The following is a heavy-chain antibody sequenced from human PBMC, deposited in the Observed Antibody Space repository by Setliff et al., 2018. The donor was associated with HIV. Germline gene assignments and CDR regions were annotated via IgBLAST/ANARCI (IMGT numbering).Heavy chain of an antibody. CDR1: TFSLYA. V-gene: IGHV1-69*01. D-gene: IGHD5-12*01. CDR2: IIPIFNTA. Sequence: TFSLYAINWVRQAPGQGLEWMGGIIPIFNTANYAQKFQGRVTITADGSTSTAYMELSSLRFEDTATYYCARDQATGYEKVWFSWIDPWGQGTLVTVSS. CDR3: ARDQATGYEKVWFSWIDP. J-gene: IGHJ5*02.